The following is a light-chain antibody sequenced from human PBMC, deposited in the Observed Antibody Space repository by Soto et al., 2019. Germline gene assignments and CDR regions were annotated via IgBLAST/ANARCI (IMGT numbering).Light chain of an antibody. V-gene: IGKV1-39*01. J-gene: IGKJ1*01. CDR2: AAS. CDR3: QQSYSTPRT. Sequence: DIQMTQSPSSLSASVGDRVTITCRASQSISSYLNWYQQKPGKAPKLLIYAASSLQSGVPSRFSESGSGTDFTLTISSLQPEDFATYYCQQSYSTPRTFGQGTKVEIK. CDR1: QSISSY.